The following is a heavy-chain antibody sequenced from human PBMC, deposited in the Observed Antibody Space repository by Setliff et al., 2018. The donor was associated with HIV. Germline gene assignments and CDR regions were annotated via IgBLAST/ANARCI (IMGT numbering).Heavy chain of an antibody. V-gene: IGHV4-31*03. Sequence: SETLSLTCTVSGGSISSGGYYWSWIRQHPGKGLEWIGYIYYSGSTYYNPSLKSRVTISVDTSKNQFSLKLSSVTAADTAVYFCARDSFTVDYFMDVWGKGTPVTVSS. J-gene: IGHJ6*03. CDR2: IYYSGST. CDR1: GGSISSGGYY. CDR3: ARDSFTVDYFMDV. D-gene: IGHD3-10*01.